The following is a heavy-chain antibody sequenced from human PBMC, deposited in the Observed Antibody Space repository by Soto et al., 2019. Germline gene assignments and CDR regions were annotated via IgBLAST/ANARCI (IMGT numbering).Heavy chain of an antibody. CDR2: TSGSGGST. D-gene: IGHD3-10*01. J-gene: IGHJ3*02. V-gene: IGHV3-23*01. CDR1: GFSFTSYA. CDR3: AKGGILWLGGDFHDAFDI. Sequence: PGGSLRLSCAAYGFSFTSYAMSWVRQAPGKGLEWVSATSGSGGSTYYADSVKGRLTISRDNSKNTLYLQMNSLLAEDPAVYYCAKGGILWLGGDFHDAFDIWGQGTMVTVSS.